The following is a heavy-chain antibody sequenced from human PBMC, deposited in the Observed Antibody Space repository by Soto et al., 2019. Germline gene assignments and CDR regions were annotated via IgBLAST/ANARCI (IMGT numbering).Heavy chain of an antibody. CDR2: ISRISSAT. CDR1: GFSVSDCD. J-gene: IGHJ4*02. Sequence: EVQLVEFGGGLVQPGGSLRLSCAASGFSVSDCDMNWVRQAPGKGLEWISHISRISSATYYADSVKGRFTISRDNAKNSLYLQMNSLRDEDTAVYFCARQIYHDSSAWDWGQGTLVTVSS. V-gene: IGHV3-48*02. CDR3: ARQIYHDSSAWD. D-gene: IGHD3-22*01.